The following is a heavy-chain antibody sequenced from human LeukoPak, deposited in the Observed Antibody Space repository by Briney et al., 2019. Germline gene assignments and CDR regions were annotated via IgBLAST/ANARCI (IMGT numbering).Heavy chain of an antibody. CDR3: AREGETTVTTFGDYYYGMDV. J-gene: IGHJ6*02. D-gene: IGHD4-17*01. CDR1: GGSISSYY. CDR2: IYTSGST. V-gene: IGHV4-4*07. Sequence: SETLSLTCTVSGGSISSYYWSWIRQPAGKGLEWIGRIYTSGSTNYNPSLKSRVTMSVGTSKNQFSLKLSSVTAADTAVYYCAREGETTVTTFGDYYYGMDVWGQGTTVTVSS.